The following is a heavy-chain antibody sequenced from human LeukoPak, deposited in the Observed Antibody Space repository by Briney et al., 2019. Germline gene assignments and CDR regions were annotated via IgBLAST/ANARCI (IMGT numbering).Heavy chain of an antibody. CDR1: GFTFSSYW. V-gene: IGHV3-7*01. J-gene: IGHJ4*02. D-gene: IGHD6-13*01. CDR3: ARDIEAAGLFLDY. CDR2: IKYDGSEK. Sequence: GGSLRLSCAASGFTFSSYWMSWVRQARGKGGEGVANIKYDGSEKYYVDSVKGRFTISRDNAQNSLYLQMTSLRAEDTAVYYCARDIEAAGLFLDYWGQGTLVTVSS.